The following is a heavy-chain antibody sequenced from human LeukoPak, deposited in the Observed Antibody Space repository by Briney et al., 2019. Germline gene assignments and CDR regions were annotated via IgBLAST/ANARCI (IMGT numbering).Heavy chain of an antibody. CDR2: ISGDGSRT. CDR1: GFSFDDYA. J-gene: IGHJ4*02. CDR3: AKDVHERGYPDC. D-gene: IGHD3-22*01. V-gene: IGHV3-43*02. Sequence: GGSLRLSCAASGFSFDDYAMHWVRQAPGKGLEWVSLISGDGSRTFYADSVKGRFTISRDNSKNSLYLQMNSLRTEDTALYYCAKDVHERGYPDCRGQGTLVTVSS.